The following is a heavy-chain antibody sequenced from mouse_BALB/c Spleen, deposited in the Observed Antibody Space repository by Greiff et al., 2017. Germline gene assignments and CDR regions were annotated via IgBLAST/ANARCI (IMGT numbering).Heavy chain of an antibody. D-gene: IGHD3-3*01. CDR3: ATRAGYAMDD. J-gene: IGHJ4*01. V-gene: IGHV3-2*02. CDR1: GYSITSDYA. Sequence: VQLQQSGPGLVKPSQSLSLTCTVTGYSITSDYAWNWIRQFPGNKLEWMGYISYSGSTSYNPSLKSRISITRDTSKNQFFLQLNSVTTEDTATYYCATRAGYAMDDWGQGTSVTVSS. CDR2: ISYSGST.